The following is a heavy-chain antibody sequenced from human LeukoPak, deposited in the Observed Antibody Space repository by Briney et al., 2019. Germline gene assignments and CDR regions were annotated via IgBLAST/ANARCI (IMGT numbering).Heavy chain of an antibody. V-gene: IGHV4-59*12. CDR3: ARVLRGWNDAPLDY. Sequence: PSQTLCPTPALSVVAPSGNYCSWISEPPRQGLEWIGYIYYTGTTNYNTSLESRVTILVDTSKNQFSLRLSSVTAADTAVYYCARVLRGWNDAPLDYWGQGTLVTVSS. CDR1: VAPSGNY. J-gene: IGHJ4*02. CDR2: IYYTGTT. D-gene: IGHD1-1*01.